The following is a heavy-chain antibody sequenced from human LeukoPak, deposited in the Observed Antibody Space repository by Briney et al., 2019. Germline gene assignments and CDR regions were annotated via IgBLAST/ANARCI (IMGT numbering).Heavy chain of an antibody. CDR2: TRNKANSHTT. CDR1: GFTFSDHY. D-gene: IGHD4-11*01. Sequence: GGSLRLSCAASGFTFSDHYMDWVRQAPGKGLEWVGRTRNKANSHTTEYAASVKARSTISRKDSKNSLYLQMNSLKTEDTAVYYCASTADYSNYALFDYWGQGTLVTVSP. CDR3: ASTADYSNYALFDY. J-gene: IGHJ4*02. V-gene: IGHV3-72*01.